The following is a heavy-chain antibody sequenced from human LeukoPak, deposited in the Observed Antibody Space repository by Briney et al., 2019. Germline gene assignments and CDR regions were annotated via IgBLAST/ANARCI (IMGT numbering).Heavy chain of an antibody. V-gene: IGHV3-23*01. J-gene: IGHJ4*02. CDR2: ISGSGGST. D-gene: IGHD3-10*01. CDR1: GFTFSSYA. CDR3: AKARFGELFPRAYDY. Sequence: GGSLRLSCAASGFTFSSYAMSWVRQAPGKGLEWVSAISGSGGSTYYADSVKGRFTISRDNSKNTLYLQMNSLRAEDSAVYYCAKARFGELFPRAYDYWGQGTLVTVSS.